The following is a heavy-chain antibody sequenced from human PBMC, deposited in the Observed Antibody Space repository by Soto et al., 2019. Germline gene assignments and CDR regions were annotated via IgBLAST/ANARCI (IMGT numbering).Heavy chain of an antibody. CDR2: IWYDGSNK. V-gene: IGHV3-33*01. Sequence: QVQLVESGGGVVQPGRSLRLSCAASGFTFSSYGMHWVRQAPGKGLEWVAVIWYDGSNKYYADSVKGRFTISRDNSKNTRYLQMNSRRAEDTAVYYCAREGTYCSGGSCYPHLAYWGQGTLVTVSS. CDR3: AREGTYCSGGSCYPHLAY. J-gene: IGHJ4*02. CDR1: GFTFSSYG. D-gene: IGHD2-15*01.